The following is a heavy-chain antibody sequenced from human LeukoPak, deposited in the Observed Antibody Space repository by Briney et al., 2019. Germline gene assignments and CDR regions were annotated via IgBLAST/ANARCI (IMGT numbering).Heavy chain of an antibody. V-gene: IGHV4-34*01. CDR3: ARKWQTIFGVVRNWFDP. D-gene: IGHD3-3*01. CDR2: INHSGST. Sequence: SETLSLTCAVYGGSFSGYYWSWIRQPPGKGLEWIGEINHSGSTNYNPSLKSRVTISVDTSKNQFSLKLSSVTAAGTAVYYCARKWQTIFGVVRNWFDPWGQGTLVTVSS. CDR1: GGSFSGYY. J-gene: IGHJ5*02.